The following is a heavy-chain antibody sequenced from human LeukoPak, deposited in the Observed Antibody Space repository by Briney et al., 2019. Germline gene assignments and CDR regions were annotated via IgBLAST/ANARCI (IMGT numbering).Heavy chain of an antibody. CDR1: GYTFTSYA. CDR2: INAGNGNT. Sequence: ASVKVSYKASGYTFTSYAMHWVRQAPGQRLEWMGWINAGNGNTKYSQKFQGRVTITRDTSASTAYMELSSLRSEDTAVYYCARARALWFGSSLDYWGQGTLVTVSS. J-gene: IGHJ4*02. D-gene: IGHD3-10*01. CDR3: ARARALWFGSSLDY. V-gene: IGHV1-3*01.